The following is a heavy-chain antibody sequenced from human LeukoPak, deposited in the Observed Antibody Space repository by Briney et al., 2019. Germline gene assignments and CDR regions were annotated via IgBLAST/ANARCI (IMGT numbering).Heavy chain of an antibody. CDR2: IYYSGST. CDR1: GGSISSGGYY. Sequence: SETLSLTCTVSGGSISSGGYYWSWIRQHPGKGLEWIGYIYYSGSTYYNPSLKSRVTISVDTSKNQFSLKLSSVTAADTAVYYCARAQIVGATSGPFDYWGQGTLVTVSS. J-gene: IGHJ4*02. V-gene: IGHV4-31*03. D-gene: IGHD1-26*01. CDR3: ARAQIVGATSGPFDY.